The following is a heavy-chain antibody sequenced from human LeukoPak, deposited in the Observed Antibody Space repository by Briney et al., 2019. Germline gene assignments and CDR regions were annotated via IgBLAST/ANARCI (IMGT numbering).Heavy chain of an antibody. CDR1: GGSISSSSYY. V-gene: IGHV4-39*01. CDR3: ARLDYYYYYMDV. J-gene: IGHJ6*03. CDR2: IYYSGST. Sequence: SETLSLTCTVSGGSISSSSYYWGWVRQPPGKGLDWIGSIYYSGSTYYNPSLKSRVTISVDTSKNQFSLKLSSVTAADTAVYYCARLDYYYYYMDVWGKGTTVTVSS.